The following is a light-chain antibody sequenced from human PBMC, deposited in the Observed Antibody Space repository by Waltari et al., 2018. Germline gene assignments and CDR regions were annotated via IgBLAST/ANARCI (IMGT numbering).Light chain of an antibody. V-gene: IGLV1-40*01. CDR3: QSYDGSLTGWV. CDR1: TSNVGATYG. J-gene: IGLJ3*02. CDR2: DDS. Sequence: QSVLTQPPSVSGAPGQRVPISCPGSTSNVGATYGVSRYQQLPGEAPKLLIHDDSSRPSGVPDRFSGSKSGTSAYLAITGLQAEDEADYYCQSYDGSLTGWVFGGGTNLAVL.